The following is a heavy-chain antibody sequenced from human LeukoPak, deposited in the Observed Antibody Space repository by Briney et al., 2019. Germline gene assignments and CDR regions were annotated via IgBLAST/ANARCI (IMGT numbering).Heavy chain of an antibody. Sequence: GGSLRLSCAASGFTFSSYAMSWVHQAPGKGLEWVSAISGSGGSTYYADSVKGRFTISRDNSKNTLYLQMNSLRAEDTAVYYCAKDWARYCSGGSCLRGSYFDYWGQGTLVTVSS. J-gene: IGHJ4*02. CDR3: AKDWARYCSGGSCLRGSYFDY. CDR2: ISGSGGST. CDR1: GFTFSSYA. V-gene: IGHV3-23*01. D-gene: IGHD2-15*01.